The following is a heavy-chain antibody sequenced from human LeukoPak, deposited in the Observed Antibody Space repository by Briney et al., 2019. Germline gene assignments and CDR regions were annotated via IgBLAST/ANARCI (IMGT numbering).Heavy chain of an antibody. CDR3: ASIWRVAAAGRNYMDV. V-gene: IGHV7-4-1*02. CDR2: INTNTGNP. J-gene: IGHJ6*03. D-gene: IGHD6-13*01. CDR1: GYTFTSYG. Sequence: ASVKVSCKASGYTFTSYGISWARQAPGQGLEWMGWINTNTGNPTYAQGFTGRFVFSLDTSVSTAYLQISSLKAEDTAVYYCASIWRVAAAGRNYMDVWGKGTTVTVSS.